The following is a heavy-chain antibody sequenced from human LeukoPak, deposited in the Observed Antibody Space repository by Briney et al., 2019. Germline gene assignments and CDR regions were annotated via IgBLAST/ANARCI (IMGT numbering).Heavy chain of an antibody. V-gene: IGHV4-31*03. D-gene: IGHD5/OR15-5a*01. CDR1: GGSISSGGYY. CDR2: IYYSGST. Sequence: SQTLSLTCTVSGGSISSGGYYWSWIRQHPGKGLEWIGYIYYSGSTYYNPSLKSRVTISVDTSKNQFSLKLSSVTAADTAVYYCARLDKVFYGMDVWGQGTTVTVSS. CDR3: ARLDKVFYGMDV. J-gene: IGHJ6*02.